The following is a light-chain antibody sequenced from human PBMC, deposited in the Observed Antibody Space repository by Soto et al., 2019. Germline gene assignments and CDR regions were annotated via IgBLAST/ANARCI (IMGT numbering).Light chain of an antibody. CDR3: TSYTDSNIVI. CDR2: EVS. Sequence: QSALTQPASVSGSPGQSIAISCTGTRSDVGAYRFVSWYQHHPGKAPKLIIYEVSSRPSGVSYRFSGSKSGNTASLTISGLQAEDEAVYYCTSYTDSNIVIFGGGTKLPVL. J-gene: IGLJ2*01. V-gene: IGLV2-14*01. CDR1: RSDVGAYRF.